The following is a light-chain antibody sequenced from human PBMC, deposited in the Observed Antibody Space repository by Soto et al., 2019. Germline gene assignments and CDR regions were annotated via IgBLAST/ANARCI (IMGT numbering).Light chain of an antibody. Sequence: DIVMTQSPDSLAVSLGERATINCKSSQSVLHSSNNKNYLAWYQQKPGKPPKLLFNWASTRESGVPDRFSGSGSGTDFTLTISNLQAEDVAVYYCQQYYSTPLTFGGGTKVEIK. CDR3: QQYYSTPLT. CDR2: WAS. J-gene: IGKJ4*01. V-gene: IGKV4-1*01. CDR1: QSVLHSSNNKNY.